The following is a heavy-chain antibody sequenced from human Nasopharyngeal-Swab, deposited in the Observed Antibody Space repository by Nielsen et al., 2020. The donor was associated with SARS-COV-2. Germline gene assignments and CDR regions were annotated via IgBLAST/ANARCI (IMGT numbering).Heavy chain of an antibody. CDR2: LYHSGGT. J-gene: IGHJ4*02. CDR1: GGSISSYY. CDR3: ARGGGRDIVVVPAAVPISFDY. Sequence: SETLSLTCTVSGGSISSYYWSWIRQPPGKGLEWIGYLYHSGGTNYNPSLKSRVTISVDTSKNQFSLKLSSVTAADTAVYYCARGGGRDIVVVPAAVPISFDYWGQGTLVTVSS. D-gene: IGHD2-2*01. V-gene: IGHV4-59*12.